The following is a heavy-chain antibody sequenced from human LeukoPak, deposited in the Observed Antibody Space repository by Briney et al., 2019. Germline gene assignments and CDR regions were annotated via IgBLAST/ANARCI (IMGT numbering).Heavy chain of an antibody. CDR1: GGTFSSYA. CDR2: IIPIFGTA. J-gene: IGHJ3*02. D-gene: IGHD4-11*01. Sequence: SVKVSCKASGGTFSSYAISWVRQAPGQGLEWMGGIIPIFGTANYAQKFQGRVTITTDESTSTAYMELSSLRSEDTAVYYCASSTTVTMNDAFDIWGQGTMVTVSS. V-gene: IGHV1-69*05. CDR3: ASSTTVTMNDAFDI.